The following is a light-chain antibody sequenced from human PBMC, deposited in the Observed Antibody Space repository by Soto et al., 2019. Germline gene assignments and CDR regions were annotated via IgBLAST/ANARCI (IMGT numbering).Light chain of an antibody. V-gene: IGLV4-69*01. J-gene: IGLJ2*01. Sequence: QAVLTQSPSASASLGASVKVTCTLSSGHSSYTIAWHQQQPEKGPRYLMKVNSDGRHIKGDGIPDRFSGSSSGAERYLTISSLQSEDEADYYCQTWGSGIVVFGGGTKLTVL. CDR1: SGHSSYT. CDR3: QTWGSGIVV. CDR2: VNSDGRH.